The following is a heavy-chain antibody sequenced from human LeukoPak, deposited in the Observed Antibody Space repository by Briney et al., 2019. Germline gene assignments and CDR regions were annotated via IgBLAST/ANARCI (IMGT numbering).Heavy chain of an antibody. CDR2: IDTDGSSR. Sequence: GGSLRLSCAASGFTFSVCCMRWVRQAAGEGRVWLSGIDTDGSSRMYADSVKGRFTISRDNAKNMLYLQMNSLGAEDTAVYFCAREVPRGGSYYEDYWGQGTLVTVSS. D-gene: IGHD1-26*01. J-gene: IGHJ4*02. CDR1: GFTFSVCC. CDR3: AREVPRGGSYYEDY. V-gene: IGHV3-74*03.